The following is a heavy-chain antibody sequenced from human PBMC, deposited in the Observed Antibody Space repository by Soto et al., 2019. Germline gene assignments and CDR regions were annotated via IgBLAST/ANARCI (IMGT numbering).Heavy chain of an antibody. CDR3: EKGVNTLIAATGPDV. Sequence: QVQLVESGGGVVQPGRSLRLSCAASGFTFSAFGMHWVRQAPGKGLECVAVISYDGSHKYYADSVKGRFTISRDNSKNTLYLQMIGLRAEDTAVYYCEKGVNTLIAATGPDVWGQGTTVTVSS. D-gene: IGHD6-13*01. V-gene: IGHV3-30*18. CDR2: ISYDGSHK. J-gene: IGHJ6*02. CDR1: GFTFSAFG.